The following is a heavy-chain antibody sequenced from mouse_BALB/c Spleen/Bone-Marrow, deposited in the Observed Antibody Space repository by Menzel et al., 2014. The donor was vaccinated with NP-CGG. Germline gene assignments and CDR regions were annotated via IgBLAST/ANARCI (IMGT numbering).Heavy chain of an antibody. J-gene: IGHJ2*01. CDR3: ARPIYYYGSSYEKGYYFDY. V-gene: IGHV1-67*01. Sequence: QVQLQQSGPELVRPGVSVKISCKGSGYTFTDYAMHWVKHSHAKSLEWIGVISTYYGNTNYNQKFKGKATTTVDKSSSTAYMELARLTSEDSAIYYCARPIYYYGSSYEKGYYFDYWGQGTTLTVSS. D-gene: IGHD1-1*01. CDR1: GYTFTDYA. CDR2: ISTYYGNT.